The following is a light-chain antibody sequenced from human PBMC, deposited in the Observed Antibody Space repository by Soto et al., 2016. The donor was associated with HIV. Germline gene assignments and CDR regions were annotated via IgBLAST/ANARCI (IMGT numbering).Light chain of an antibody. Sequence: SYVLTQPPSVSVAPGKTATITCGGNNIGSKSVHWYQQKPGQAPVLVVYDDSDRPSGIPERFSGSNSGNTATLTISRVEAGDEADYYCQVRDVSSDLYVFGTGTKVTVL. CDR1: NIGSKS. CDR2: DDS. J-gene: IGLJ1*01. V-gene: IGLV3-21*03. CDR3: QVRDVSSDLYV.